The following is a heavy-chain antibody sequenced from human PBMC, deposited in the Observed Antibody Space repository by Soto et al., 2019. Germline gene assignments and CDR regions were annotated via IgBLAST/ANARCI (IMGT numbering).Heavy chain of an antibody. CDR2: ISSRGTPI. D-gene: IGHD3-10*01. CDR1: GFTFSSYS. CDR3: ATRAGGGEAFDI. V-gene: IGHV3-21*06. J-gene: IGHJ3*02. Sequence: EVQLVESGGGLVKPGGSLRLSCAASGFTFSSYSMNWVRQAPGKGLEWVSSISSRGTPIYYADSVKGRFTISRDNSKNSLCLQRNSVGAEDTAVYYCATRAGGGEAFDIWGQGTMVTVSS.